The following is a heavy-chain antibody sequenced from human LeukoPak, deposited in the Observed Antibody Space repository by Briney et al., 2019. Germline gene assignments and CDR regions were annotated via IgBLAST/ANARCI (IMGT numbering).Heavy chain of an antibody. J-gene: IGHJ6*04. CDR1: GFSFDDYA. CDR3: AKDTDYGDYYYGMDV. V-gene: IGHV3-43D*04. D-gene: IGHD4-17*01. CDR2: ISWDGGST. Sequence: GGSLRLSCAASGFSFDDYAMHWVRQAPGKGLECVSLISWDGGSTYYADSVKGRFTISRDNSKNSLYLQMNSLRAEDTALYYCAKDTDYGDYYYGMDVWGKGTTDTVSS.